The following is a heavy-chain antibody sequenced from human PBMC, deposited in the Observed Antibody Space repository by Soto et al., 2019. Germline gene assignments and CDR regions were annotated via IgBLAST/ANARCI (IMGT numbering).Heavy chain of an antibody. CDR2: IIPILGIA. D-gene: IGHD2-15*01. Sequence: QVQLVXSGAEVKKPGSSVKVSCKASGGTFSSYTISWVRQAPGQGLEWMGRIIPILGIANYAQKFQGRVTITADKSTSTAYMELSSLRSEDTAVYYCARAVAANDAFDIWGQGTMVTVSS. CDR1: GGTFSSYT. V-gene: IGHV1-69*02. J-gene: IGHJ3*02. CDR3: ARAVAANDAFDI.